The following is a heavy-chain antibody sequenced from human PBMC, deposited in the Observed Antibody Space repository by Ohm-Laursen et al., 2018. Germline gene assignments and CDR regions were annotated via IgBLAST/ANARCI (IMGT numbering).Heavy chain of an antibody. CDR1: GGSLSNHY. Sequence: SETLSLTCTVSGGSLSNHYWSWIRQPAGKGLEWIGRIYASGITNYNPSLKSRLTMSVDTSKNSCSLKLDSLTAADTAVYYCARAPGYGYDFDSWGHGTLVSVSS. J-gene: IGHJ4*01. V-gene: IGHV4-4*07. D-gene: IGHD5-18*01. CDR3: ARAPGYGYDFDS. CDR2: IYASGIT.